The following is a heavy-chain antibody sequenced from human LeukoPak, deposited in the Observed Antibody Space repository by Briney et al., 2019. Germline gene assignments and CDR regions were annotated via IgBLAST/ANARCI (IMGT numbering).Heavy chain of an antibody. J-gene: IGHJ3*02. CDR1: GFTFSTFW. V-gene: IGHV3-74*01. CDR2: INHDGSST. Sequence: GGSLRLSCATSGFTFSTFWMHWVRQAPGKGLVWVSRINHDGSSTNYADSVKGRFTISRDNAKNSLYLQMNSLRAEDTAVYYCARDRDPGYNDSSGYRRVNAFDIWGQGTMVTVSS. CDR3: ARDRDPGYNDSSGYRRVNAFDI. D-gene: IGHD3-22*01.